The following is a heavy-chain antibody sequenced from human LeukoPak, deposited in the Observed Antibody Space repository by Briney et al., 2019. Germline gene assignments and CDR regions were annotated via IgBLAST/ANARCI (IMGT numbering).Heavy chain of an antibody. CDR3: ARTYSGSYFDY. Sequence: SETLSLTCAVCGGSFSGYYWSWIRQPPGKGLEWIGEINHSGSTNYNPSLKSRVTISVDTSKNQFSLKLSSVTAADTAVYYCARTYSGSYFDYWGQGTLVTVSS. V-gene: IGHV4-34*01. CDR2: INHSGST. J-gene: IGHJ4*02. D-gene: IGHD1-26*01. CDR1: GGSFSGYY.